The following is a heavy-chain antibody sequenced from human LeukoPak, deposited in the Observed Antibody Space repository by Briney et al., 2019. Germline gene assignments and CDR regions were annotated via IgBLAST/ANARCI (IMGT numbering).Heavy chain of an antibody. V-gene: IGHV3-30*18. CDR2: ISYDGSKK. Sequence: GRSLRLSCAASGFTFSSYSMHWVRQAPGRGLEWVAVISYDGSKKYYADSVKGRFTISRDISKNTLYLQMNSLRAEDTAVYYCAKGQGCCSSTNCYTQASFYFDYWGQGTLVTVSS. CDR1: GFTFSSYS. J-gene: IGHJ4*02. D-gene: IGHD2-2*02. CDR3: AKGQGCCSSTNCYTQASFYFDY.